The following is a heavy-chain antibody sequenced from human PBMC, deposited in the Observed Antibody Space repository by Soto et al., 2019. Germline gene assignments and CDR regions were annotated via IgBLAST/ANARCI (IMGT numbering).Heavy chain of an antibody. CDR3: ARAHPYYDILTGYYYYYMDV. V-gene: IGHV1-18*01. CDR1: GYTFTSYG. CDR2: ISAYNGNT. J-gene: IGHJ6*03. D-gene: IGHD3-9*01. Sequence: VQLVQSGAEVKKPGASVKVSCKASGYTFTSYGISWVRQAPGQGLEWMGWISAYNGNTNYAQKLQGRVTMTTDTSTSTAYMELRSLRSDDTAVYYCARAHPYYDILTGYYYYYMDVWGKGTTVTVSS.